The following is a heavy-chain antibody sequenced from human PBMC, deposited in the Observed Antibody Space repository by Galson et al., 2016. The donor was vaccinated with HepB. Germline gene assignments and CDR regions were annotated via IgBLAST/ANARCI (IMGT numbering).Heavy chain of an antibody. CDR3: ARGGGSYSGGNLDAFDI. J-gene: IGHJ3*02. V-gene: IGHV1-46*01. CDR1: GYSFTSYD. Sequence: SVKVSCKASGYSFTSYDMHWVRQAPGQGLEWMGIINPSGGSTYYTQAFQGRVTMTRDTSTSTVYMELNSLRSEDTAVYYCARGGGSYSGGNLDAFDIWGQGTMVTVSS. CDR2: INPSGGST. D-gene: IGHD1-26*01.